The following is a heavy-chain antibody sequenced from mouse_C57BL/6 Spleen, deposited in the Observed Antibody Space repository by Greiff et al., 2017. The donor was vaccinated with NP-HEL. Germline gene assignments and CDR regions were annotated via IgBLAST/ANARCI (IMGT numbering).Heavy chain of an antibody. J-gene: IGHJ2*01. CDR3: ARGIYDGYWYYFDY. CDR2: INPNNGGT. V-gene: IGHV1-26*01. Sequence: EVQLQQSGPELVKPGASVKISCKASGYTFTDYYMNWVKQSHGKSLEWIGDINPNNGGTSYNQKFKGKATLTVDKSSSTAYMELRSLTSEDSAVYYCARGIYDGYWYYFDYWGQGTTLTVSS. D-gene: IGHD2-3*01. CDR1: GYTFTDYY.